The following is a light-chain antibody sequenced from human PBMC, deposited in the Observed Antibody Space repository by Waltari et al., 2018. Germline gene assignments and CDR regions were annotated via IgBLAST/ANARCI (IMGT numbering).Light chain of an antibody. CDR2: GAS. V-gene: IGKV3-20*01. Sequence: SARASQSVSKSLAWYQQKPGQAPRLLSYGASNRGTGIPDMFSGSGSGTDFSLIITRLEPEDFAMYYCQHYVRLPATFGQGTKVEIK. CDR1: QSVSKS. CDR3: QHYVRLPAT. J-gene: IGKJ1*01.